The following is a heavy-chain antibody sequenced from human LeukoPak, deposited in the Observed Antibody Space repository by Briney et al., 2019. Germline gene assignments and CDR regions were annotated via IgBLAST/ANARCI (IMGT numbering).Heavy chain of an antibody. CDR2: ISSSSSTI. Sequence: GGSLRLSCAASGFTFSSYAMSWVRQAPGKGLEWVSYISSSSSTIYYADSVKGRFTISRDNAKNSVYLQMNSLRAEDTAVYYCARDHDSCSCPYFDYWGQGTLVTVSS. V-gene: IGHV3-48*01. D-gene: IGHD6-13*01. CDR1: GFTFSSYA. J-gene: IGHJ4*02. CDR3: ARDHDSCSCPYFDY.